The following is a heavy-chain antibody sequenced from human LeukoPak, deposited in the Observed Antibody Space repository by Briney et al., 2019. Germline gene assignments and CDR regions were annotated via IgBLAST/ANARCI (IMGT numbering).Heavy chain of an antibody. V-gene: IGHV4-4*07. CDR1: GGSISSYY. J-gene: IGHJ3*02. CDR3: ARDLELLWFGEGDAFDI. D-gene: IGHD3-10*01. CDR2: IYTSGST. Sequence: SPSETLSLTCTVSGGSISSYYWSWIRQPAGKGLEWIGRIYTSGSTNYNPSLKSRVTMSVDTSKNRFSLKLSSVTAADTAVYYCARDLELLWFGEGDAFDIWGQGTMVTVSS.